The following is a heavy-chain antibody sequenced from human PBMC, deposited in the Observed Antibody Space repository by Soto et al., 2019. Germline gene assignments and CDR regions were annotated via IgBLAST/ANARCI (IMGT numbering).Heavy chain of an antibody. J-gene: IGHJ6*03. D-gene: IGHD5-12*01. CDR2: ISAYNGNT. Sequence: GAPVKAGCKASGYSFTSYVISSARQDKGQGLERMGWISAYNGNTNYAQKLQGRVTMTADTSKSTAFMELRSLRSDDTAVYYFARDGLPYNYYYYMDIWGKGTTVTVSS. CDR1: GYSFTSYV. CDR3: ARDGLPYNYYYYMDI. V-gene: IGHV1-18*01.